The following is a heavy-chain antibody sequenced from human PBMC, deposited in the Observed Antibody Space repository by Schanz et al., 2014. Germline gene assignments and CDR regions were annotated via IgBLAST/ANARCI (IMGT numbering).Heavy chain of an antibody. Sequence: QVQLVQSGAEVKKPGSSVKVSCKASGGTFSSYSISWVRQAPGQGLEWMGRIIPILGIANYAQKFQGRVTNTADKSTGTAYMVLSRLRSDDTAIYYCARDGGVPTVTTGYYGMDVWGQGTTVTVSS. CDR3: ARDGGVPTVTTGYYGMDV. CDR2: IIPILGIA. D-gene: IGHD4-17*01. V-gene: IGHV1-69*04. J-gene: IGHJ6*02. CDR1: GGTFSSYS.